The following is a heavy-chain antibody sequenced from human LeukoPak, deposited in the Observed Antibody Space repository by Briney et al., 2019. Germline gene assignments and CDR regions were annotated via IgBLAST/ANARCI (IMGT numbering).Heavy chain of an antibody. D-gene: IGHD3-22*01. J-gene: IGHJ3*02. Sequence: SQTLSLTCTVSGGSISSGSYYWSWIRQPPGKGLEWIGYIYYSGSTNYNPSLKSRVTISVDTSKNQFSLKLSSVTAADTAVYYCARDSSGSDDAFDIWGQGTMVTVSS. CDR1: GGSISSGSYY. V-gene: IGHV4-61*01. CDR2: IYYSGST. CDR3: ARDSSGSDDAFDI.